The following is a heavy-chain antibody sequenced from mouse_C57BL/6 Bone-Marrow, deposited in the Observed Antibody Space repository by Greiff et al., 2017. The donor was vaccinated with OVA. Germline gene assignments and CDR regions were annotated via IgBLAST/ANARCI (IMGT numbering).Heavy chain of an antibody. CDR1: GYTFTSYW. J-gene: IGHJ3*01. Sequence: VQLQQSGAELVRPGTSVKLSCKASGYTFTSYWMHWVKQRPGQGLEWIGVIDPSASDTNYNQKFKGKATLTVYTSSSTAYMHLSSLTSEDAAVYYCARTYYGPWCAYWGQGTLVTVSA. CDR3: ARTYYGPWCAY. D-gene: IGHD2-10*01. CDR2: IDPSASDT. V-gene: IGHV1-59*01.